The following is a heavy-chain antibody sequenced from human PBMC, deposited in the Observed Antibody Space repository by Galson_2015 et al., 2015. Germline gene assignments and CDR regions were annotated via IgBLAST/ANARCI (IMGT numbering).Heavy chain of an antibody. D-gene: IGHD3-16*01. CDR1: GYTFTSYA. CDR2: INAGNGNT. CDR3: ARDPHIWGSHSDY. Sequence: SVKVSCKASGYTFTSYAMHWVRQAPGQRLEWMGWINAGNGNTKYSQKFQGRVTITRDTSASTAYMELSSLRSEDTAVYYCARDPHIWGSHSDYWGQGTLVTVSS. J-gene: IGHJ4*02. V-gene: IGHV1-3*01.